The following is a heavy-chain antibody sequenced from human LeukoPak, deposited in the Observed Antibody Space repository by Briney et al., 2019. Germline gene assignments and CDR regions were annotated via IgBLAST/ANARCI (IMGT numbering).Heavy chain of an antibody. Sequence: GGSLRLSCAASGFTLSSNYIRWVRQAPGKGLEWVSVIYSGGSTYYADSVKGRFTISRDNSKNTLYLQMNSLRAEDTAVYYCARHDYGVHPLRFYWGEGTLVTVSS. J-gene: IGHJ4*02. CDR2: IYSGGST. D-gene: IGHD4-17*01. CDR3: ARHDYGVHPLRFY. CDR1: GFTLSSNY. V-gene: IGHV3-53*01.